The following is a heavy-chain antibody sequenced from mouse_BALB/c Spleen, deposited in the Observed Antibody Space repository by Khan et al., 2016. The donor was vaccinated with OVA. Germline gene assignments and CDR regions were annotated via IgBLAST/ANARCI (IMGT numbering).Heavy chain of an antibody. D-gene: IGHD1-1*01. J-gene: IGHJ3*01. CDR2: IRSGGSYT. CDR3: ARLAYYYDSDGFAY. V-gene: IGHV5-6*01. CDR1: GFTFSTYG. Sequence: EVELVESGGDLVKPEGSLKLSCAASGFTFSTYGMSWVRQTPDKRLEWVATIRSGGSYTYYSDSVQGRFIIFRDNAKNTLYLQMCSLKSDETAMFYCARLAYYYDSDGFAYWGQGTLLTVSA.